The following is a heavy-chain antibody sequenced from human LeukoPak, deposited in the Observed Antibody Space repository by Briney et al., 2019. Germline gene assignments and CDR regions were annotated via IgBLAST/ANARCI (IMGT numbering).Heavy chain of an antibody. J-gene: IGHJ5*02. CDR2: IAGSGDST. CDR3: VKGSTEWFRHLWLAP. D-gene: IGHD3-3*01. V-gene: IGHV3-23*01. CDR1: GFKLSSYA. Sequence: GGSLRLSCVASGFKLSSYAMSWVRQAPGKGLEWVSTIAGSGDSTFYADSVKGRFTISRDKSNNTLFLQLHNLGAEDTAVYYCVKGSTEWFRHLWLAPWGQGTLVTVSS.